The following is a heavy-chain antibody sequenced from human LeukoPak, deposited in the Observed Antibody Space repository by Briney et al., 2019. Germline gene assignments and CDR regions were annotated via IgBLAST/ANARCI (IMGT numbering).Heavy chain of an antibody. V-gene: IGHV3-49*04. J-gene: IGHJ4*02. D-gene: IGHD3-10*01. CDR3: TRDPGAIGDY. CDR2: IRSKAYAGTT. CDR1: GFTFGDYA. Sequence: GGSLRLSCTASGFTFGDYAMSWVRQAPGKGLEWVGFIRSKAYAGTTEYAASVKGRFTISRDDSKSIAYLQMNSLTTEDTAVYYCTRDPGAIGDYWGQGTLVIVSS.